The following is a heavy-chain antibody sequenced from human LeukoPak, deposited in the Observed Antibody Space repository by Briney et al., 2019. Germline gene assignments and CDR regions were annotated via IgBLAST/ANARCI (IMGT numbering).Heavy chain of an antibody. Sequence: GASVKVSCKASGGTFSSNGISWVRQAPGQGLEWMGGIIPIFSTAKYAQKFQGRATISTDESTSAVYMELGSLTSVDTAVYYCARAGIAASQRWFDPWGQGTLVTVSS. D-gene: IGHD6-13*01. J-gene: IGHJ5*02. CDR3: ARAGIAASQRWFDP. V-gene: IGHV1-69*05. CDR1: GGTFSSNG. CDR2: IIPIFSTA.